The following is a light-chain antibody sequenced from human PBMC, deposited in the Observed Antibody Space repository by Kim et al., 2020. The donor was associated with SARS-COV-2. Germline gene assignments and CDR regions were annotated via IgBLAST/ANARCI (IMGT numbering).Light chain of an antibody. J-gene: IGLJ1*01. CDR2: QYN. V-gene: IGLV3-1*01. CDR1: KLGKNY. CDR3: QAWDSSPHTYG. Sequence: AGQTASSTCSGYKLGKNYVSENHQKAGLPPVVVICQYNHRPSGLPGRFPGSNCGNTATLTISGTRAMDEADYYCQAWDSSPHTYGFGAGTKVTVL.